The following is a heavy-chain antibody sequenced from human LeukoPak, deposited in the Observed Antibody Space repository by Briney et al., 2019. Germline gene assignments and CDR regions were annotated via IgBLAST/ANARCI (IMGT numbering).Heavy chain of an antibody. J-gene: IGHJ4*02. V-gene: IGHV3-23*01. CDR3: AKHVAGLVIALSDY. CDR2: ISGSGGST. D-gene: IGHD3/OR15-3a*01. CDR1: GFTFSSYA. Sequence: GGSLRLSCAASGFTFSSYAMSWVRQAPGKGLEWVSAISGSGGSTYYADSVKGRFTISRDNSKNTLYLQMNSLRAEDTAVYYCAKHVAGLVIALSDYWGQGTLVTVSS.